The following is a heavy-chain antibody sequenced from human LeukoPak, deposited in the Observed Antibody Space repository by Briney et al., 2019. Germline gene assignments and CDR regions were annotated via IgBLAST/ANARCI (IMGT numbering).Heavy chain of an antibody. CDR1: GFTFSSYG. CDR3: AKDGLDCSGGSCYGYYYYYYGMDV. V-gene: IGHV3-30*18. J-gene: IGHJ6*02. Sequence: PGGSLRLSCVASGFTFSSYGMHWVRQAPGKGLEWVAVISYDGSNKYYADSVKGRFTISRDNSKNTLYLQMNSLRAEDTAVYYCAKDGLDCSGGSCYGYYYYYYGMDVWGQGTTVTVSS. CDR2: ISYDGSNK. D-gene: IGHD2-15*01.